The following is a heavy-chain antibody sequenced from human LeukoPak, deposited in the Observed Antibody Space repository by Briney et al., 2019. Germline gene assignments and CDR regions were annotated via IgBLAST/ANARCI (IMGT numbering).Heavy chain of an antibody. CDR2: IIPAFGTT. V-gene: IGHV1-69*06. J-gene: IGHJ4*02. CDR3: ARDYNWNFANSSPFDY. Sequence: GASVKVSCKSSGDTPHSHAISWMRQAPGQGLEWMGRIIPAFGTTNYAQKFQGRVTITVDKSTRTVYMEMSSLRSEDTAVYYCARDYNWNFANSSPFDYWGQGTLVTVSS. CDR1: GDTPHSHA. D-gene: IGHD1-7*01.